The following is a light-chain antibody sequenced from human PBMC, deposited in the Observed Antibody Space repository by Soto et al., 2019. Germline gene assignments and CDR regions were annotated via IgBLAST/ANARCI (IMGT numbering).Light chain of an antibody. J-gene: IGLJ2*01. CDR1: SSNIGAGYD. CDR3: QSYDSSLSGNVV. Sequence: QSVLTQPPSVSGAPGQRVTISCTGSSSNIGAGYDVHWYQQLPGTAPKLLIYGNSNRPSGVPDRFSGSESGTSASLAITGLQAEDEADYYCQSYDSSLSGNVVFGGGTKVTVL. CDR2: GNS. V-gene: IGLV1-40*01.